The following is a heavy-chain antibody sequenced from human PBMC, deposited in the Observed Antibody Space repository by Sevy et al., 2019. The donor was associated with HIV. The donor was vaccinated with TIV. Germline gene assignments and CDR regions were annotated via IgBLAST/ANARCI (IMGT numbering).Heavy chain of an antibody. CDR2: IHYSGNT. V-gene: IGHV4-59*01. CDR1: GGSISTDY. Sequence: SETLSLTCTVSGGSISTDYWSWIQQPPGKGLEWIGHIHYSGNTNYNPSLKSRVTISLDTSKNQFSLNLNSVTAADTAVYYSARAPAGGWAVWGQGTLVTVSS. D-gene: IGHD6-19*01. J-gene: IGHJ4*02. CDR3: ARAPAGGWAV.